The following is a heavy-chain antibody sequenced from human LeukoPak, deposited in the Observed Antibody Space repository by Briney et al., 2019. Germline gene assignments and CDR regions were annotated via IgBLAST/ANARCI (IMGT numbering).Heavy chain of an antibody. CDR3: ARGPSIAVAGSFDI. CDR1: GFTFSDYY. V-gene: IGHV3-11*04. CDR2: SSRSGSTR. J-gene: IGHJ3*02. D-gene: IGHD6-19*01. Sequence: GGSLRLSCAASGFTFSDYYMSWIRQAPGKGLEWVSNSSRSGSTRYYADSVKGRFTISRDNAKNLLYLQMNSLRAEDTAVYYCARGPSIAVAGSFDIWGQGTMVTVSS.